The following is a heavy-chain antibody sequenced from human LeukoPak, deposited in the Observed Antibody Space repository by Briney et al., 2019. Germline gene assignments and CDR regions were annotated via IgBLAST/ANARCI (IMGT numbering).Heavy chain of an antibody. CDR3: ARGGYYGAGARYEY. V-gene: IGHV3-7*01. J-gene: IGHJ4*02. D-gene: IGHD3-10*01. CDR2: LKQDGSEK. CDR1: GFSFSSYW. Sequence: GGSLRLSCAASGFSFSSYWMTWVRQAPGKGLEWVANLKQDGSEKYYVDSVKGRFTISRDNAKNSLYLQMNSLRGEDTAVYYCARGGYYGAGARYEYWGQGTLVTVSS.